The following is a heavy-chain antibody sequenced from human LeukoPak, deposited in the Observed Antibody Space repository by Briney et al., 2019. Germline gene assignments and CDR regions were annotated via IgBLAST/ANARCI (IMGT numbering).Heavy chain of an antibody. CDR1: GYTFTVYY. CDR2: INPNSGGT. CDR3: ATHDYGGNSTAHSDY. V-gene: IGHV1-2*02. Sequence: ASVKVSCKASGYTFTVYYMHWVRQAPGQGLEWMGWINPNSGGTNYAQKFQGRVTMTRDTSISTAYMELSRLRSDDTAVYYCATHDYGGNSTAHSDYWGQGTLVTVSS. J-gene: IGHJ4*02. D-gene: IGHD4-23*01.